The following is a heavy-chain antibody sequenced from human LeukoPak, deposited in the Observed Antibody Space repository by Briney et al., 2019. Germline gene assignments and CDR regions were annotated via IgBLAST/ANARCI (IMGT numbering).Heavy chain of an antibody. J-gene: IGHJ4*02. CDR2: ISGDGSIT. D-gene: IGHD6-13*01. CDR3: GRLVEAGPAY. CDR1: GFTFSSYG. Sequence: GGSLRLSCAASGFTFSSYGMHWVRQAPGKGLVWVSRISGDGSITDYADSVKGRFTISRDNAKNTLYLQMNSLRAEDSAMYYCGRLVEAGPAYWGQGTLVTVSS. V-gene: IGHV3-74*01.